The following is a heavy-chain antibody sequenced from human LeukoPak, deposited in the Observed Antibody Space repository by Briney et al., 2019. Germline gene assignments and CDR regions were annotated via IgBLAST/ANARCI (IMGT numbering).Heavy chain of an antibody. J-gene: IGHJ5*02. V-gene: IGHV3-53*01. Sequence: GGSLRLSCAASGFTVSSNYMNWVRQAPGKGLEWVSVIYGGGNIYYAGSVKGRFTISRDNAKNSLYLQMNSLRAEDTAVYYCASSYGSGSYYTNWFDPWGQGTLVTVSS. D-gene: IGHD3-10*01. CDR2: IYGGGNI. CDR1: GFTVSSNY. CDR3: ASSYGSGSYYTNWFDP.